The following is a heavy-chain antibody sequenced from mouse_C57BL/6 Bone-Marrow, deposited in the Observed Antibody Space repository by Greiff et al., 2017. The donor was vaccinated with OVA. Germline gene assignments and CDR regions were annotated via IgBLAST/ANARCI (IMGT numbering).Heavy chain of an antibody. CDR2: IDPEGGET. Sequence: EVQLQQSGAELVKPGASVKLSCTASGFNITDYYMHWVKQRTEQGLEWIGRIDPEGGETKYAPKFKGKATITADTSSNTAYLQLSSLTSEDTAVYYFASRYYGYYWYFGVWGTGTTVTVSS. V-gene: IGHV14-2*01. J-gene: IGHJ1*03. CDR1: GFNITDYY. CDR3: ASRYYGYYWYFGV. D-gene: IGHD2-1*01.